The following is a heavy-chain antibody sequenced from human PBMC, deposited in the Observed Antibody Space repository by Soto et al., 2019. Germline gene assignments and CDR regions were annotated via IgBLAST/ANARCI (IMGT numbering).Heavy chain of an antibody. CDR3: VRLIGNSWLDS. CDR1: GDSVSANRVT. CDR2: TYYRSKWYS. J-gene: IGHJ5*01. V-gene: IGHV6-1*01. Sequence: QALSLTCAISGDSVSANRVTCNWIRHSPSRGLEWLGRTYYRSKWYSDYAVSVKSRVTINPDTSKNQFSLQLNSVTPEDTAVYYCVRLIGNSWLDSWGQGPRVTVSS. D-gene: IGHD2-8*01.